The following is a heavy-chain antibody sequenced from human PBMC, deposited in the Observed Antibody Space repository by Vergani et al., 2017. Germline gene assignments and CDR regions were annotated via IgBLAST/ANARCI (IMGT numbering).Heavy chain of an antibody. V-gene: IGHV4-4*03. CDR3: ASPSKYCIGGSCYNY. J-gene: IGHJ4*02. Sequence: QVQLQESGPGLVKPPGTLSLTCAVSGGSISSSNWWSWVRQPPGKGLEWIGEIYHSGSTNYNPSLKSRVTISVDKSKNQFSLKLSSVTAADTAVYYCASPSKYCIGGSCYNYWGQGTLVTVSS. CDR2: IYHSGST. CDR1: GGSISSSNW. D-gene: IGHD2-15*01.